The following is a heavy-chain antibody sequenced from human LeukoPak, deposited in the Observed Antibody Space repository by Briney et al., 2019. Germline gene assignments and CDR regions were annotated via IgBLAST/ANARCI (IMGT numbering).Heavy chain of an antibody. Sequence: ASVKVSCKASGGTFSSYAISWVRQAPGQGLEWMGGIIPIFGTANYAQKFQGRVTITADESTCTAYMELSSLRSEDTAVYYCARSPRYDSSGYYYSYYFDYWGQGTLVTVSS. D-gene: IGHD3-22*01. CDR3: ARSPRYDSSGYYYSYYFDY. V-gene: IGHV1-69*13. J-gene: IGHJ4*02. CDR2: IIPIFGTA. CDR1: GGTFSSYA.